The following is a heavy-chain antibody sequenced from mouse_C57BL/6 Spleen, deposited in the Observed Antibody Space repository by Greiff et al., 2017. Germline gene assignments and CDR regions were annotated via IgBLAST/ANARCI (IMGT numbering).Heavy chain of an antibody. CDR2: INPSSGYT. V-gene: IGHV1-4*01. CDR3: ARFYGNYQAWFAY. D-gene: IGHD2-1*01. Sequence: QVQLKQSGAELARPGASVKMSCKASGYTFTSYTMHWVKQRPGQGLEWIGYINPSSGYTKYNQKFKDKATLTADKSSSTAYMQLSSLTSEDSAVYYCARFYGNYQAWFAYWGQGTLVTVSA. CDR1: GYTFTSYT. J-gene: IGHJ3*01.